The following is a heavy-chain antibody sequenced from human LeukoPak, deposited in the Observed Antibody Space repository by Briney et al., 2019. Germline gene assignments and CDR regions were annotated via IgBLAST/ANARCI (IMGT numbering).Heavy chain of an antibody. Sequence: GESLKISCKVSGYSFTSYCIGWVRQMPGKGLEWMGFIYPGDSGPTYSPFFQGQVTISVDKSINTAYLQWSSLQASDTAMYYCGMSGDRVPLQDDVFDVWGQGTMVAVST. D-gene: IGHD1-26*01. CDR1: GYSFTSYC. V-gene: IGHV5-51*01. CDR2: IYPGDSGP. J-gene: IGHJ3*01. CDR3: GMSGDRVPLQDDVFDV.